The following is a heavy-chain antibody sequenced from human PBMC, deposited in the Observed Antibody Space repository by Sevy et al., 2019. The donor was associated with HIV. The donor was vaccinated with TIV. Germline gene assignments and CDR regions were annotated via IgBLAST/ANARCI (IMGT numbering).Heavy chain of an antibody. CDR1: GFTFSSYE. J-gene: IGHJ4*02. V-gene: IGHV3-48*03. Sequence: GGSLRLSCAASGFTFSSYEMNWVRQAPGKGLEWVSYISSSGSNIYYADSVKGRFTISRDNAKNSLYLQMNSLRAEDTAVYYCAREDMDCSSTSCPPGVFDYWGQGTLVTVSS. CDR2: ISSSGSNI. CDR3: AREDMDCSSTSCPPGVFDY. D-gene: IGHD2-2*01.